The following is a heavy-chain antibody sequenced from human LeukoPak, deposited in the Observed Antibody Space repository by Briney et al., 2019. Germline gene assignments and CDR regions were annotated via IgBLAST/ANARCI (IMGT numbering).Heavy chain of an antibody. V-gene: IGHV4-59*01. Sequence: SETLSLTCTVSGGSISSFYWSWIRQPPGRGLEWIGSIFYSGTTNYNPSLKSRVTMSVDTSKNQISLKLSSLTAADTAVYYCARGGPWRRLDVWGQGTTVTVSS. J-gene: IGHJ6*02. CDR2: IFYSGTT. CDR1: GGSISSFY. D-gene: IGHD3-10*01. CDR3: ARGGPWRRLDV.